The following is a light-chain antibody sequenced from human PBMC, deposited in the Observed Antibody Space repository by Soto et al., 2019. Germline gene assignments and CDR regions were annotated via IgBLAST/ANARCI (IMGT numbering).Light chain of an antibody. Sequence: QSALTQPASVSGSPGQSITISCTGTNNDFGNYNLVSWYQQHPGKAPKLMIFEGTKRPSGVSNRFSGSKSGNTASLTVSGLQAEDEADYYCCSYAGSCTLVFGTGTKLTVL. CDR2: EGT. CDR1: NNDFGNYNL. CDR3: CSYAGSCTLV. J-gene: IGLJ1*01. V-gene: IGLV2-23*01.